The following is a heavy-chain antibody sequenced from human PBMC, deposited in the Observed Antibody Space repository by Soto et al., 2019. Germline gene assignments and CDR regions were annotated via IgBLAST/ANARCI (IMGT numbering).Heavy chain of an antibody. CDR1: GFTFSSDA. CDR3: TRGSYCDTSSCFLPQYYFGMDV. D-gene: IGHD3-16*02. J-gene: IGHJ6*02. V-gene: IGHV3-23*01. CDR2: ISGSGGST. Sequence: GGSLRLSCAASGFTFSSDARSWVRQAPGKGLEWVSAISGSGGSTYYADSAKGRFAISRDKSKNTLYLQMNSLRAEDTAVYYCTRGSYCDTSSCFLPQYYFGMDVWGRGTTVTVSS.